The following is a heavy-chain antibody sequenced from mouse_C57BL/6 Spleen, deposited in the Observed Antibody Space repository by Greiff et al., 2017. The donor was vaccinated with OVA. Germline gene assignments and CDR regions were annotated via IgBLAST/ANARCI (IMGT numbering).Heavy chain of an antibody. CDR2: IDPSDSYT. D-gene: IGHD2-4*01. Sequence: QVQLQQPGAELVKPGASVKLSCKASGYTFTSYWMQWVKQRPGQGLEWIGEIDPSDSYTNYNQKFKGKATLTVDTSSSTAYMQLSSLTSEDSAVYYCARYDYQRFAYWGQGTLVTVSA. CDR3: ARYDYQRFAY. CDR1: GYTFTSYW. J-gene: IGHJ3*01. V-gene: IGHV1-50*01.